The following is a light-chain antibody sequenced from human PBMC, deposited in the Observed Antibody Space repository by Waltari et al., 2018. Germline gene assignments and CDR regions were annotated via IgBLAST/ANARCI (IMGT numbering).Light chain of an antibody. Sequence: EVVMTQPPATLSVSPGGRATLPCRASQSFATNLAWYQQRRGQAPKLLIFDASTRATSISGRFSGSGSGTEFTLTISGLQSEDSAVYYCQQYNHWPPITFGQGTRLEIK. CDR3: QQYNHWPPIT. J-gene: IGKJ5*01. V-gene: IGKV3-15*01. CDR2: DAS. CDR1: QSFATN.